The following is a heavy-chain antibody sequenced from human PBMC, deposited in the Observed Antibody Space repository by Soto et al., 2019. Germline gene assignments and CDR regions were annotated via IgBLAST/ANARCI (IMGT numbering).Heavy chain of an antibody. CDR2: VIPIFDTV. D-gene: IGHD1-26*01. Sequence: QVQLVQSGAEVKKPGSSVKVSCKASGGTFSTYAISWVRQAPGQGLEWMGGVIPIFDTVNYAQRFQGRVTITADESTTTAYMELSSLGSEDTAVYYCAAVVGATARAFDYWGQGTLVTVSS. CDR3: AAVVGATARAFDY. CDR1: GGTFSTYA. V-gene: IGHV1-69*01. J-gene: IGHJ4*02.